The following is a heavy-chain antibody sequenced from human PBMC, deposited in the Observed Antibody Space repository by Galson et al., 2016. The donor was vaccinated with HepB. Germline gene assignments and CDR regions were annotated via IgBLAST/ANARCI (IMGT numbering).Heavy chain of an antibody. CDR3: AREDYGDNGYFDY. CDR2: ISYDGSNK. V-gene: IGHV3-30*04. Sequence: SLRLSCAASGFIFSSYSMHWVRQAPGKGLEWVAVISYDGSNKYYADSVKGRFTISRDNSKNTLYLQMNSLRAEDTAVYYCAREDYGDNGYFDYWAQGTLVTVSS. CDR1: GFIFSSYS. D-gene: IGHD4-17*01. J-gene: IGHJ4*02.